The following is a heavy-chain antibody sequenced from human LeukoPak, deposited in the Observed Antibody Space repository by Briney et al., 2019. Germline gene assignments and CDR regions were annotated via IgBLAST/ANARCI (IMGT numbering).Heavy chain of an antibody. CDR3: ARELRIGLTGHDGY. Sequence: SETLSLTCTVSGGSISSYYWSWIRQPPGKGLEWIATIYYSGATQYNPSLKSRVTISVDTNKNQFSLKLTSVTAADTAVYYCARELRIGLTGHDGYWGQGTLVTVSS. CDR2: IYYSGAT. V-gene: IGHV4-59*01. D-gene: IGHD3-9*01. J-gene: IGHJ4*02. CDR1: GGSISSYY.